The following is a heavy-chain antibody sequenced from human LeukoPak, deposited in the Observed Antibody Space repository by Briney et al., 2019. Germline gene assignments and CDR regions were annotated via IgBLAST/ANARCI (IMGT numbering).Heavy chain of an antibody. V-gene: IGHV3-23*01. D-gene: IGHD5-12*01. CDR3: AKDAGIVATIGAIYYYYYYMDV. CDR1: GFTFSSYA. Sequence: GGSLRLSCAASGFTFSSYAMSWVRQAPGKGLEWVSAISGSGGSTYYADSVKGRFTISRDNSKNTLYLQMNSLRAEDTAVYYSAKDAGIVATIGAIYYYYYYMDVWGKGTTVTVSS. J-gene: IGHJ6*03. CDR2: ISGSGGST.